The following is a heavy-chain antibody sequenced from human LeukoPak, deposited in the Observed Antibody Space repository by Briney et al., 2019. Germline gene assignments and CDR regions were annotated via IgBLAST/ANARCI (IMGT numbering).Heavy chain of an antibody. V-gene: IGHV4-34*01. J-gene: IGHJ4*02. CDR2: INHSGST. CDR3: ARGSGTANFDY. Sequence: SETLSLTCAVYGGSFSGYYWSWIRQPPGKGLEWIGEINHSGSTNYNPSLKSRVTISVDTSKNQFSLKLSSVTAADTAVYYCARGSGTANFDYWGQGTLVTVSS. CDR1: GGSFSGYY. D-gene: IGHD6-25*01.